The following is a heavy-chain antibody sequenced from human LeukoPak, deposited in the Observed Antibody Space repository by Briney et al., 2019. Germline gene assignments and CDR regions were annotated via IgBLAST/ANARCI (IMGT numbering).Heavy chain of an antibody. CDR2: ISSSASTV. J-gene: IGHJ3*02. V-gene: IGHV3-48*03. CDR1: GFTFSSYE. CDR3: ARGPDAFDI. Sequence: GGSPRLSCAASGFTFSSYEMNWVRQAPGKGLEWVSYISSSASTVYYADSVKGRFTISRDNAKNSLYLQMNSLRAEDTAVYYCARGPDAFDIWGQGTMVTVSS.